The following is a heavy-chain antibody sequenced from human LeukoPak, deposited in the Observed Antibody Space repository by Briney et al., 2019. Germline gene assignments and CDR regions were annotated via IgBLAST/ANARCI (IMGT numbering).Heavy chain of an antibody. J-gene: IGHJ4*02. CDR3: ARGDDYGGNSVDY. V-gene: IGHV3-21*01. D-gene: IGHD4-23*01. CDR1: GFTFSSYS. CDR2: ISSGSNYI. Sequence: PGGSLRLSCAASGFTFSSYSMNWVRQAPGKGLEWVSCISSGSNYIYYADSVKGRLTISRDNAKNSLYLQMNSLRAEDTAVYYCARGDDYGGNSVDYWGQGTLVTVSS.